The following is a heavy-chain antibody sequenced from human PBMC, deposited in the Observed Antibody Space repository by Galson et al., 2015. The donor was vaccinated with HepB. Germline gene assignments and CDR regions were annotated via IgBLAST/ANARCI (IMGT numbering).Heavy chain of an antibody. Sequence: SLRLSCAASGFTFSSCWMSWVRQAPGKGLGWVANIKHDGSEKYYVDSVKGRFTISRDNGKNSLYLQMNSLRAEDTAVYYCAREGGNYFHYYDGMDVWGQGTTVTVSS. V-gene: IGHV3-7*03. CDR2: IKHDGSEK. D-gene: IGHD1-26*01. CDR3: AREGGNYFHYYDGMDV. CDR1: GFTFSSCW. J-gene: IGHJ6*02.